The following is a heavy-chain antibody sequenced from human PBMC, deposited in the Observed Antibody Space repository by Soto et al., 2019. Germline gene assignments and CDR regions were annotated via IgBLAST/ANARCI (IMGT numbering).Heavy chain of an antibody. Sequence: RQAPGQGLEWMGIINPSGGSTSYAQKFQGRVTMTRDTSTSTVYMELSSLRSEDTAVYYCARDYDSSLVGPIDYWGQGTLVTVSS. J-gene: IGHJ4*02. CDR3: ARDYDSSLVGPIDY. V-gene: IGHV1-46*01. CDR2: INPSGGST. D-gene: IGHD3-22*01.